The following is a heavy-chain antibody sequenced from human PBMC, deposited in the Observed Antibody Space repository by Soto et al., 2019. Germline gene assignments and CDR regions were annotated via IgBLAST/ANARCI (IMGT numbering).Heavy chain of an antibody. D-gene: IGHD2-21*01. J-gene: IGHJ6*02. V-gene: IGHV1-46*01. Sequence: ASVKVSGKASGYRFVDYYIHWVRQAPGQGLEWMGILNPKGGKSKYAQKFQGRVTMTMDTSTSTVYMDLRSLTSEDTAVYYCARVHCGGDCRPGEWFYYYGMDVWGQGTTVTVSS. CDR3: ARVHCGGDCRPGEWFYYYGMDV. CDR2: LNPKGGKS. CDR1: GYRFVDYY.